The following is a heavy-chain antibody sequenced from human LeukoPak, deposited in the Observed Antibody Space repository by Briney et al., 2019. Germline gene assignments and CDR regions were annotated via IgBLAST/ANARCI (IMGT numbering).Heavy chain of an antibody. V-gene: IGHV3-48*04. Sequence: PGGSLRLSCAASGFILCNYRMDSVRQTPGKGLEWVSYISSCGNSREYADSVKGRFTISRDNARDSLHLQMNSLRVEDTAVYYCAREGYDYVWQTTEQDGMDVWGQGTTVTVSS. CDR1: GFILCNYR. J-gene: IGHJ6*02. CDR3: AREGYDYVWQTTEQDGMDV. CDR2: ISSCGNSR. D-gene: IGHD3-16*01.